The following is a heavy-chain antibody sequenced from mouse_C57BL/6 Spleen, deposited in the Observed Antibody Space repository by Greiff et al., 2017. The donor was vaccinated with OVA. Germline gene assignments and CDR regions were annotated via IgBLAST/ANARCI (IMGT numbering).Heavy chain of an antibody. CDR1: GYAFSSSW. J-gene: IGHJ2*01. CDR2: IYPGDGDT. CDR3: ARETTMITTFDY. Sequence: QVQLQQSGPELVKPGASVKISCKASGYAFSSSWMNWVKQRPGKGLEWIGRIYPGDGDTNYNGKFKGKATLSADKSSSTAYMQLSSLTSEDSAVYFCARETTMITTFDYWGQGTTLTVSS. V-gene: IGHV1-82*01. D-gene: IGHD2-4*01.